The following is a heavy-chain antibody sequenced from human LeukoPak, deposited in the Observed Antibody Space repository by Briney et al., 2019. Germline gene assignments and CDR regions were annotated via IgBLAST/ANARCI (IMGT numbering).Heavy chain of an antibody. V-gene: IGHV4-4*07. CDR3: ARDEEWRRSINYFDY. D-gene: IGHD3-3*01. CDR2: IYTSGST. CDR1: GGSISSYY. Sequence: SETLSLTCTVSGGSISSYYWSWIRQPAGKGLEWIGRIYTSGSTNYNPSLKSRVTMSVDTSKNQFSLKLSSVTAADTAVYYCARDEEWRRSINYFDYWGQGTPVTVSS. J-gene: IGHJ4*02.